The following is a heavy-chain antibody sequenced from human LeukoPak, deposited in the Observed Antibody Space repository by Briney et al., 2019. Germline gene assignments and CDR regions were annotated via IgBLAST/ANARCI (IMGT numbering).Heavy chain of an antibody. J-gene: IGHJ3*02. Sequence: ASVKVSCKASGYTFTSYYMHWVRQAPGQGLEWMGWINPNSGGTNYAQKFQGRVTMTRDTSISTAYMELSRLRSDDTAVYYCARSDITMVRGVAAFDIWGQGTMVTVSS. D-gene: IGHD3-10*01. CDR2: INPNSGGT. CDR3: ARSDITMVRGVAAFDI. V-gene: IGHV1-2*02. CDR1: GYTFTSYY.